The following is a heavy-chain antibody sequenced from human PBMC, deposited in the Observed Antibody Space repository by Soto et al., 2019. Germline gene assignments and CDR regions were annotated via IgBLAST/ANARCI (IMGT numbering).Heavy chain of an antibody. CDR3: ATNYYDTMSRFDY. CDR2: ISYDVSNK. V-gene: IGHV3-30*03. J-gene: IGHJ4*02. CDR1: GFTFSSYG. Sequence: LILSCAASGFTFSSYGMHWVRQAPGKGLEWVAVISYDVSNKYYADSVKGRFTISRDNSKNTLYLQMNSLRAEDTAVYYCATNYYDTMSRFDYWGQGTLVTVSS. D-gene: IGHD3-22*01.